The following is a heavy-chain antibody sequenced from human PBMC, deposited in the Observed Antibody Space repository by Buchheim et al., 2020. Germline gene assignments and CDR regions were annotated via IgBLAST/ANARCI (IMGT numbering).Heavy chain of an antibody. V-gene: IGHV4-39*01. J-gene: IGHJ4*02. CDR1: GGSISSSSYY. CDR3: ARQEVWLLTLFDY. Sequence: QLQLQESGPGLVKPSETLSLTCTVSGGSISSSSYYWGWIRQPPGKGLEWIGSIYYSGSTYYNPSLKSRVTISVDTSKNQYSLKLSSVTAADTAVYYCARQEVWLLTLFDYWGQGTL. CDR2: IYYSGST. D-gene: IGHD3-16*01.